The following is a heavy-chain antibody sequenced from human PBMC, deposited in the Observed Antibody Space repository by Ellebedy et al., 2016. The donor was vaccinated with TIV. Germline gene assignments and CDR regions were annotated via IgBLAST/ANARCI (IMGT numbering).Heavy chain of an antibody. CDR3: ARDGGAARTAPPDY. D-gene: IGHD6-6*01. V-gene: IGHV3-64*04. CDR2: ISGNGGST. J-gene: IGHJ4*02. CDR1: GFTFSTYA. Sequence: PGGSLRLSCSGSGFTFSTYAMHWVRQAPGKGLEYVSAISGNGGSTYYADSVKGRFTISRDNSKNTLYLQMNSLRVEDTAVYYCARDGGAARTAPPDYWGQGTLVTVSS.